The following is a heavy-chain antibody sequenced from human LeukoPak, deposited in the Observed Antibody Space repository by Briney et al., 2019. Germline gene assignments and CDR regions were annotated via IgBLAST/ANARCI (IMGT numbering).Heavy chain of an antibody. J-gene: IGHJ2*01. Sequence: PGGSLRLSCAASGFTFSSYGMHWVRQAPGQGLEWMGIFNPSGDTTIYAQKFQGRITMTRDTSTSTVNVELSSLRSEDTALYYCARGRTVTNGFDVWGRGTLVTVSS. V-gene: IGHV1-46*01. D-gene: IGHD4-11*01. CDR3: ARGRTVTNGFDV. CDR1: GFTFSSYG. CDR2: FNPSGDTT.